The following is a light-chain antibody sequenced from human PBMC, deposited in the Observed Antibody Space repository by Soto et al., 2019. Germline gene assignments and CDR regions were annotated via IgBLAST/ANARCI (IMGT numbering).Light chain of an antibody. CDR1: HSVNSH. J-gene: IGKJ5*01. CDR3: QQRSNWPPT. CDR2: GAS. Sequence: MVITQSPATLSVSPGERVTLSCRTSHSVNSHVAWYQQKPGQAPRILLYGASTRDTGIPVRFSGSGFGTEFTLTISRLEPEDFEVYYCQQRSNWPPTFGQGTRLEIK. V-gene: IGKV3-15*01.